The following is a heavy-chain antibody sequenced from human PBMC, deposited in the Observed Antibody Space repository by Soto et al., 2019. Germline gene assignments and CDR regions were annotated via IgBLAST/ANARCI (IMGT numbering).Heavy chain of an antibody. CDR3: AREYCTSSSCYGVDY. CDR2: ISGHNGDT. D-gene: IGHD2-2*01. Sequence: QVQLVQSGDEVKKPGASVKVSCKASGYTFRTYGISWVRQAPGQGLEWMGWISGHNGDTYYAQEVQGRVTMTTDTSTGTVYMELRSLRPDDTALYYCAREYCTSSSCYGVDYWGQGTLVIVSS. V-gene: IGHV1-18*01. CDR1: GYTFRTYG. J-gene: IGHJ4*02.